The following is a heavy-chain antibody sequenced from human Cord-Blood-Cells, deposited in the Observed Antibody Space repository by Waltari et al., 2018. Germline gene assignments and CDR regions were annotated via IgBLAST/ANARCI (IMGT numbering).Heavy chain of an antibody. CDR1: GRSFSGYY. V-gene: IGHV4-34*01. CDR3: GGFDY. J-gene: IGHJ4*02. CDR2: INHSGST. Sequence: QLQLHQWRAGLLKPSESLSLTCHAYGRSFSGYYWSWIRQPPGKGLEWIGEINHSGSTNYNPSLKSRVAISVDRSKNQFSLKLSSVTAADTAVYYCGGFDYWGQGTVVTVSS.